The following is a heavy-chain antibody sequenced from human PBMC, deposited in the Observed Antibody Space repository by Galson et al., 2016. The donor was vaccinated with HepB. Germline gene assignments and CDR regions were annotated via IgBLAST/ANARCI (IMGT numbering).Heavy chain of an antibody. CDR1: GYTFISYG. Sequence: SVKVSCKASGYTFISYGIHWVRQAPGQGPEWLGGIDAGNRGTKYSQKFQDRVTITRDTSANTAYMDLSSLKSEDTAVYYCARVGPTTMVRGVVPYEHWGQGTLVTVSS. CDR3: ARVGPTTMVRGVVPYEH. V-gene: IGHV1-3*01. CDR2: IDAGNRGT. D-gene: IGHD3-10*01. J-gene: IGHJ4*02.